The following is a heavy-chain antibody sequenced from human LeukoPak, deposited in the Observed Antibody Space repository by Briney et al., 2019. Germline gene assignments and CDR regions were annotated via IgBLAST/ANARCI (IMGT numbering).Heavy chain of an antibody. D-gene: IGHD5-12*01. Sequence: PSETLSLTCTVSGGSIRSSPHYWGWIRQPPGKGLEWIGSISYSGGTYYSPSLKSRVTISVDTSKNQFSLKLTSVTAADTAVYYCARHTYSGYDLAYWGQGTLVTVSS. CDR2: ISYSGGT. CDR1: GGSIRSSPHY. J-gene: IGHJ4*02. CDR3: ARHTYSGYDLAY. V-gene: IGHV4-39*01.